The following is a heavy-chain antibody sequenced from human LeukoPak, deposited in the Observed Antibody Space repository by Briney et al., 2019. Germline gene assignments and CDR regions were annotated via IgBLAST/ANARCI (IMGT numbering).Heavy chain of an antibody. Sequence: PGGSLRLSCAASGFTFDDYAMHWVRQAPGKGLEWVSGISWNSGSIGYAHSVKGRFRISRDSSKNILYLQMNSLRAEDTAVYYCAKDRCSNGIGCYYYYMDVWGKGTTVTISS. J-gene: IGHJ6*03. D-gene: IGHD2-8*01. CDR2: ISWNSGSI. V-gene: IGHV3-9*01. CDR3: AKDRCSNGIGCYYYYMDV. CDR1: GFTFDDYA.